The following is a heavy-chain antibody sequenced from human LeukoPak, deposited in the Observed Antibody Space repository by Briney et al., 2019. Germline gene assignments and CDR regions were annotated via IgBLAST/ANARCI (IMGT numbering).Heavy chain of an antibody. V-gene: IGHV3-74*01. CDR2: INSDRSST. Sequence: GGSLRLSCAASGFTFSSYWMHWVRQAPGKGPVWVSRINSDRSSTSYADSVKGRFTISRDNAKNTLYLQMNSLRAEDTAVYYCARVIMGATSYFDYRGQGTLVTVSS. CDR3: ARVIMGATSYFDY. D-gene: IGHD1-26*01. CDR1: GFTFSSYW. J-gene: IGHJ4*02.